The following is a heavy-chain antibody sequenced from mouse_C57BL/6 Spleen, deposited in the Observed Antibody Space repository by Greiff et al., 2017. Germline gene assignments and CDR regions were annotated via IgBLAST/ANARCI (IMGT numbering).Heavy chain of an antibody. CDR3: ARHYYGSSYWYFDV. J-gene: IGHJ1*03. D-gene: IGHD1-1*01. CDR1: GYSITSGYY. CDR2: ISYDGSN. Sequence: EVKLQESGPGLVKPSPSLSLTCSVTGYSITSGYYWNWIRQFPGNKLEWMGYISYDGSNNYNPSLKNRISITRDTSKNQFFLKLNSVTTEDTATYYYARHYYGSSYWYFDVWGTGTTVTVSS. V-gene: IGHV3-6*01.